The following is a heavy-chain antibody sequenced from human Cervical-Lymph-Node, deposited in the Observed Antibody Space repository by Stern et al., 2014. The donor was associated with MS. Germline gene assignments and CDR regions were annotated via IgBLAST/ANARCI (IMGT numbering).Heavy chain of an antibody. CDR2: IYWDDDK. V-gene: IGHV2-5*02. CDR1: GFSLSSSGVG. Sequence: QITLKESGPTLVKPTQTLTLTCTFSGFSLSSSGVGVGWIRQPPGKALEWLAVIYWDDDKRYSPSLRNRLTITKDTSKNQVVLTMSNMDPVDTATYYCAHGQWEIHGYWGQGALVTVSS. J-gene: IGHJ4*02. D-gene: IGHD1-26*01. CDR3: AHGQWEIHGY.